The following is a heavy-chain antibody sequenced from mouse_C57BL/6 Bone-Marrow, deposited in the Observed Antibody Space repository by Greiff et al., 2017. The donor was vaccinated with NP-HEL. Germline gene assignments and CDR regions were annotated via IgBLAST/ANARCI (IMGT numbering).Heavy chain of an antibody. V-gene: IGHV1-85*01. J-gene: IGHJ3*01. CDR2: IYPRDGST. CDR3: ARGEFAY. Sequence: VHLVESGPELVKPGASVKLSCKASGYTFTSYDINWVKQRPGQGLEWIGWIYPRDGSTKYNEKFKGKATLTVDTSSSTAYMELHSLTSEDSAVYFCARGEFAYWGQGTLVTVSA. CDR1: GYTFTSYD.